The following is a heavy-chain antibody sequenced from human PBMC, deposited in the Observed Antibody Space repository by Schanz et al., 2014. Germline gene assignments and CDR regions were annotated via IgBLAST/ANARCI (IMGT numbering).Heavy chain of an antibody. CDR3: ARIGGSVFDY. CDR1: TFTFSSDW. J-gene: IGHJ4*02. V-gene: IGHV3-7*05. D-gene: IGHD3-10*01. CDR2: IKEDGSVK. Sequence: EVQLAESGGGLVQPGGSLRLSCAASTFTFSSDWMSWVRQAPGKGLEWVANIKEDGSVKDYVDSVKGRFTISRDNAKNSLYLQMTSLRAEDTAVYYCARIGGSVFDYGAQGTLVTVSS.